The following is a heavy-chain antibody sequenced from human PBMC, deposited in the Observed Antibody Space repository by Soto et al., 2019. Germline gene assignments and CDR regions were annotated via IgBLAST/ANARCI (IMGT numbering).Heavy chain of an antibody. Sequence: PSETMSLTCAVYGGTFKGYYWSWIRQPPGKGLEWIGYIYYTGSTTYNPSLKSRVTISVDTSKNHFTLILSSVTAADTAVYYCARGRHWLDYWGQGSLVTAPQ. J-gene: IGHJ4*02. V-gene: IGHV4-59*01. CDR2: IYYTGST. CDR3: ARGRHWLDY. D-gene: IGHD6-19*01. CDR1: GGTFKGYY.